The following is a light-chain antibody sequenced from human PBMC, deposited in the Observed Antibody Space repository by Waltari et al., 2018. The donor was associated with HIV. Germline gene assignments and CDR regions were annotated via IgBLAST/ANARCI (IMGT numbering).Light chain of an antibody. CDR1: NFNIGSNF. J-gene: IGLJ3*02. Sequence: QSVLTQPPSASGTPGQRVPISCSRSNFNIGSNFVYWYQHLQRTAPRLRIYRNNQRPSVVPDRFSGSKSGTSASLAISGLRSEDEADYYCAAWDDRLSGSWVFGGGTKLTVL. CDR2: RNN. CDR3: AAWDDRLSGSWV. V-gene: IGLV1-47*01.